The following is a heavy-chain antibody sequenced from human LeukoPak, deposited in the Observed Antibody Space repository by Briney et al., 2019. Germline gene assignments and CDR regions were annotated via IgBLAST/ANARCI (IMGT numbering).Heavy chain of an antibody. Sequence: ASVKVSCKASGYTFTSYGISWVRQAPGQGLEWMGWISAYNGNTNYAQKLQGRVTMTTDTSTSTAYMELRSLRSDDTAVYYCARLLRGYSAGYTLYPWFDPWGQGTLVTVSS. CDR3: ARLLRGYSAGYTLYPWFDP. CDR2: ISAYNGNT. CDR1: GYTFTSYG. J-gene: IGHJ5*02. D-gene: IGHD5-18*01. V-gene: IGHV1-18*01.